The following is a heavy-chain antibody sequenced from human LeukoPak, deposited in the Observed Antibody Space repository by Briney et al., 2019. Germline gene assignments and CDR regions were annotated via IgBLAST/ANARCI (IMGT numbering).Heavy chain of an antibody. D-gene: IGHD1-26*01. CDR3: ARVSIYGSYYSAFHI. V-gene: IGHV1-46*01. Sequence: ASVKVSCKASGYTSTSYYMHWVRQAPGQGLEWMGVMNPCGGSTSYAQKFQGRVTMNRDMSTSTVYMELSSLRSEDTAVYYCARVSIYGSYYSAFHIWGQGTMVTVCS. CDR2: MNPCGGST. CDR1: GYTSTSYY. J-gene: IGHJ3*02.